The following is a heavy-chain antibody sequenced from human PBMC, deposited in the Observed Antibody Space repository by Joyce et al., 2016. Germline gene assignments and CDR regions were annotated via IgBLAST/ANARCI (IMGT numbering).Heavy chain of an antibody. J-gene: IGHJ6*02. D-gene: IGHD3-22*01. V-gene: IGHV3-21*02. CDR1: GFTFSTSS. CDR3: ARGGIVYDYSMDL. Sequence: EVQLVESGGGLVKPGGSLRISCAASGFTFSTSSMRWFRRAPGKGLEGVSASSSDSTYIFYADSVKGRFTVSRDNAKNSLYLQMNSLRAEDTAVFFCARGGIVYDYSMDLWGQGTTVTVSS. CDR2: SSSDSTYI.